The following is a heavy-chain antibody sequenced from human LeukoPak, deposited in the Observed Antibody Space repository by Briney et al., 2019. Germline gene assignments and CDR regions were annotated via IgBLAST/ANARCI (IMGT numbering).Heavy chain of an antibody. CDR1: GGSISSSNYY. CDR3: ARLLGDCSGGSRYFFDY. CDR2: INYSGST. J-gene: IGHJ4*02. Sequence: PSETLSLTCTVSGGSISSSNYYWGWIRQPPGKGLEWIGNINYSGSTYYNPSLKSRVAISVDTSKNQLSLKLSSVTAADTAVYYCARLLGDCSGGSRYFFDYWGQGTLVTVSS. V-gene: IGHV4-39*01. D-gene: IGHD2-15*01.